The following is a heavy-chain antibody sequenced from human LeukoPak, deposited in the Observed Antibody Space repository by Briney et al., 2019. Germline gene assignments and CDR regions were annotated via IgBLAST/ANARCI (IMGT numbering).Heavy chain of an antibody. CDR1: GFTFSSYG. J-gene: IGHJ6*02. CDR2: ISYDGSNK. Sequence: GRSLRLSCAASGFTFSSYGMHWVRQAPGKGLEWVAVISYDGSNKYYADSVKGRFTISRDNSKNTLYLQMNSLRAENTAVYYCAKDRGCSSTSCYAYYYYYGMDVWGQGTTVTVSS. D-gene: IGHD2-2*01. V-gene: IGHV3-30*18. CDR3: AKDRGCSSTSCYAYYYYYGMDV.